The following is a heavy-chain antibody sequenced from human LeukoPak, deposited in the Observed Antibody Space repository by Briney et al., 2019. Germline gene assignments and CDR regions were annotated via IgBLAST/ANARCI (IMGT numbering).Heavy chain of an antibody. CDR1: GFTSSNAW. CDR3: TTEYRHSCGWYGAFDI. D-gene: IGHD6-19*01. Sequence: PGGSLRLSCAASGFTSSNAWMSWVRQAPGKGLEWVGRIKSKIDGGATDSAAPVKGRFTISRDDSKNTLYLQMNSLKTEDTAVYYCTTEYRHSCGWYGAFDIWGQGTMVTVSS. V-gene: IGHV3-15*01. CDR2: IKSKIDGGAT. J-gene: IGHJ3*02.